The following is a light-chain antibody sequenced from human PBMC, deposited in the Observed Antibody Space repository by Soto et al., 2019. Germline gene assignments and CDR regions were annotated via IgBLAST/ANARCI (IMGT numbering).Light chain of an antibody. Sequence: DIVLTQSPGTLSLSPGERATLSCRASQTISDNYLAWYQQKPGQSPRLLISGASIRAPGIPDRFSGSGSETAFTLTISRLEPEDFAFYYCQQYGSSPEISFGAGTKVDIK. CDR3: QQYGSSPEIS. J-gene: IGKJ3*01. CDR1: QTISDNY. V-gene: IGKV3-20*01. CDR2: GAS.